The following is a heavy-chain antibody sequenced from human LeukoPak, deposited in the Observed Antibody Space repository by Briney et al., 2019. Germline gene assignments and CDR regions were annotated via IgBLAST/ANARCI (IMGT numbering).Heavy chain of an antibody. J-gene: IGHJ4*02. CDR2: ISGDGSTT. D-gene: IGHD1-7*01. CDR3: ARDNNWNYPDY. V-gene: IGHV3-74*01. Sequence: PGVSLRLSCAASGFTFSSYWMHWVRQAPGKGLVWVSRISGDGSTTRYADSVKGRFTISRDNAKNTLFLQMSSLRAEDTAVYYCARDNNWNYPDYWGQGTLVTVSS. CDR1: GFTFSSYW.